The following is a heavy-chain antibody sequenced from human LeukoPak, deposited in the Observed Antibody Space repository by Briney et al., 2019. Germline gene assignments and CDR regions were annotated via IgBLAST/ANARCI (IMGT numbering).Heavy chain of an antibody. V-gene: IGHV3-48*01. CDR2: ISSDGGAI. J-gene: IGHJ3*02. Sequence: PGGSLRLSCAASEFTFSSYSLNWVRQAPGKGLEWFSYISSDGGAIYYADSVKGRFTISRDNARNSLYLQMNSLRAEDTAVYYCARDYMWAIDIWGQGTMVTVSS. CDR3: ARDYMWAIDI. D-gene: IGHD2-21*01. CDR1: EFTFSSYS.